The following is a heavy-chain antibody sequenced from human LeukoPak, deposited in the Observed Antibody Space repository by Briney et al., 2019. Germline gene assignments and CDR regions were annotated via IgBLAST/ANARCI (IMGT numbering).Heavy chain of an antibody. D-gene: IGHD6-6*01. J-gene: IGHJ6*03. CDR3: ARERVAARPPYYYYYYYMDV. CDR1: GFTFSSCW. CDR2: IKQDGSEK. V-gene: IGHV3-7*01. Sequence: GGSLRLSCAASGFTFSSCWMSWVRQAPGKGLEWVANIKQDGSEKYYVDSVKGRFTISRDNAKNSLYLQMNSLRAEDTAVYYCARERVAARPPYYYYYYYMDVWGKGTTVTVSS.